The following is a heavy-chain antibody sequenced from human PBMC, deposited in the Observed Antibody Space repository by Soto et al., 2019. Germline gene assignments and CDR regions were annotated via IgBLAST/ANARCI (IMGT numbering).Heavy chain of an antibody. D-gene: IGHD3-16*01. CDR3: AGGGGSLNPGFDL. CDR2: ISSDGSTT. CDR1: GFTFSSYS. V-gene: IGHV3-30*04. J-gene: IGHJ4*02. Sequence: GGSLRLSCAASGFTFSSYSLYWVRQAPGKGLEWVAVISSDGSTTYYADSVKGRFTVSRDNSRNTLYLQMNSLRTDDTAVYCGAGGGGSLNPGFDLWGQGTLVTVSS.